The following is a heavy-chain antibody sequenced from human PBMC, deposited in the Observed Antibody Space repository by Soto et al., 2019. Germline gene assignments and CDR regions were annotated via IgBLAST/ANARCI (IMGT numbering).Heavy chain of an antibody. Sequence: VQLVESGGGVVQPGRSLRLSCAASGFTFSSYGMHWVRQAPGKGLEWVAVISYDGSNKYYADSVKGRFTISRDNSKNTLYLQMNSLRAEDTAVYYCAKEDDSSGYYYGYWGQGTLVTVSS. D-gene: IGHD3-22*01. V-gene: IGHV3-30*18. CDR2: ISYDGSNK. CDR1: GFTFSSYG. J-gene: IGHJ4*02. CDR3: AKEDDSSGYYYGY.